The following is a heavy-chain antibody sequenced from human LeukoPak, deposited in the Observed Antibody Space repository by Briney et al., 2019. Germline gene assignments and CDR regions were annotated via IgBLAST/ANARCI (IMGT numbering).Heavy chain of an antibody. CDR3: ARVGTDYYGSGSYYLDY. CDR2: IYHSGST. D-gene: IGHD3-10*01. CDR1: GYSISSGYY. Sequence: PSETLSLTCAVSGYSISSGYYWGWIRQPPGKGLEWIGSIYHSGSTYYNPSLKSRVTISVDRSKNQFSLKLSSVTAADTAVYYCARVGTDYYGSGSYYLDYWGQGTLVTVSS. J-gene: IGHJ4*02. V-gene: IGHV4-38-2*01.